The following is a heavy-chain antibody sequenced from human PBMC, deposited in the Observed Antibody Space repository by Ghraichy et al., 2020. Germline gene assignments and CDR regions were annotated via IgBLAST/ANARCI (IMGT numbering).Heavy chain of an antibody. V-gene: IGHV4-59*08. CDR1: GGSISGHD. CDR2: VFSSGGT. Sequence: SETLSLTCIVSGGSISGHDWSWIRQSPGKELQWIGHVFSSGGTNYNPSLQSRATMSVDTSKNQFSLNLTSVTATDTAVYYCARRLGSTGHYAQTFDYSGRGILVTVSS. D-gene: IGHD3-22*01. CDR3: ARRLGSTGHYAQTFDY. J-gene: IGHJ4*02.